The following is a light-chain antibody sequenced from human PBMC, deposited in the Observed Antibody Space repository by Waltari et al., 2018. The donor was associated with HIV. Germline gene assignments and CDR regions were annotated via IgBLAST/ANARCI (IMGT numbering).Light chain of an antibody. CDR2: DVS. CDR1: DIDIGHYNL. CDR3: LTYVSKTSTWQ. Sequence: QSALTQPASVSGNPGQSVTITCTGTDIDIGHYNLVSWFQQHPGKAPQLLIYDVSKRPSGVSSRFSGSKSGYFSSLTISGLLTEDESSYYCLTYVSKTSTWQFGGGTYLTV. V-gene: IGLV2-23*02. J-gene: IGLJ3*02.